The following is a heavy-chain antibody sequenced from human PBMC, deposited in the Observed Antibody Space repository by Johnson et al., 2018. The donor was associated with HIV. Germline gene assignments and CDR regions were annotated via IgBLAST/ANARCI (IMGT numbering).Heavy chain of an antibody. J-gene: IGHJ3*02. Sequence: QVQLVESGGGVVQPGGSLRLSCAASGLTFSSYAMHWVRQAPGKGLEWVAVISDDGSNKYYGDSVKGRFTISRDYSKNTLYLQMNSLRAEDTAVYYCAKGGGLLSAFDIWGQGTMVTVSS. V-gene: IGHV3-30-3*02. CDR2: ISDDGSNK. CDR1: GLTFSSYA. D-gene: IGHD2-2*01. CDR3: AKGGGLLSAFDI.